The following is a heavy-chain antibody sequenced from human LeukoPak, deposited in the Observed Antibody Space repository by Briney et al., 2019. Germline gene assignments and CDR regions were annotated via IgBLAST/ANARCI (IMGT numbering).Heavy chain of an antibody. CDR2: TSYDGRKK. V-gene: IGHV3-30*18. CDR1: GFILSNYG. D-gene: IGHD3-22*01. CDR3: AKDSKYYYDSRGYSYFDY. Sequence: GRPLRLSCAASGFILSNYGMLGVRQAPGKGLEGVAVTSYDGRKKYHADSVKGRFTISRDNSRNPLYLQMNSLGAEDTAVYYCAKDSKYYYDSRGYSYFDYWGQGTLVTVSS. J-gene: IGHJ4*02.